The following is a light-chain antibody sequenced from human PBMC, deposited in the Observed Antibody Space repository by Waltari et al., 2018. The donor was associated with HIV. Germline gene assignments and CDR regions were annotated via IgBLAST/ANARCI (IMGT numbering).Light chain of an antibody. CDR3: MQGTHWPPWT. CDR1: QSLVYSDGKTN. J-gene: IGKJ1*01. CDR2: KVS. V-gene: IGKV2-30*01. Sequence: DVVMTQSPLSCPVTFDSPASFSCRSGQSLVYSDGKTNLNWFQQRPGQSPRRLIYKVSNRDSGVPDRFSGSGSGTDFTLKISRVEAEDVGVYYCMQGTHWPPWTFGQGTKVEIK.